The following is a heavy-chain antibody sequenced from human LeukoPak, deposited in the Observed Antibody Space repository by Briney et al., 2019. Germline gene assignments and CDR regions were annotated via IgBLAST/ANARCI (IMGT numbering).Heavy chain of an antibody. CDR2: LYSGGRT. D-gene: IGHD3-10*01. CDR3: ARSFSTYGSGSYYNVGAFDV. J-gene: IGHJ3*01. CDR1: GFIVSSNY. V-gene: IGHV3-53*01. Sequence: GGSLRLSCAASGFIVSSNYMSWVRQAPGKGLEWVSVLYSGGRTSYADSVKGRFTISRDNSKNTLYLQMNSLRAEDTAVYYCARSFSTYGSGSYYNVGAFDVWGQGTMVTVSP.